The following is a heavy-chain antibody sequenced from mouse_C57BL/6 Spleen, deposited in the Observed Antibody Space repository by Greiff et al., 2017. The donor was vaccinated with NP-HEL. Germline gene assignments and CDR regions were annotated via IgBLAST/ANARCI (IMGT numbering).Heavy chain of an antibody. CDR2: INYDGSST. J-gene: IGHJ2*01. Sequence: DVHLVESEGGLVQPGSSMKLSCTASGFTFSDYYMAWVRQVPEKGLEWVANINYDGSSTYYLDSLKSRFIISRDNAKNILYLQMSSLKSEDTATYYCARGGTGSYFDYWGQGTTLTVSS. CDR1: GFTFSDYY. CDR3: ARGGTGSYFDY. D-gene: IGHD4-1*01. V-gene: IGHV5-16*01.